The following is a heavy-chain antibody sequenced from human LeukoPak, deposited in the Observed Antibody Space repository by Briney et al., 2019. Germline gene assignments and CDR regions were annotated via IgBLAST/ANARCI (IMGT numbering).Heavy chain of an antibody. CDR1: GFTFSSYS. V-gene: IGHV3-21*01. J-gene: IGHJ4*02. CDR3: ARESPPRGYCRGGSCYADY. CDR2: ISSSSSYI. Sequence: PGGSLRLSCAASGFTFSSYSMNWVRQAPGKGLEWVSSISSSSSYIYYADSVKGRFTISRDNAKNSMYLQMNSLRAEDTAVYYCARESPPRGYCRGGSCYADYWGQGTLVTVSS. D-gene: IGHD2-15*01.